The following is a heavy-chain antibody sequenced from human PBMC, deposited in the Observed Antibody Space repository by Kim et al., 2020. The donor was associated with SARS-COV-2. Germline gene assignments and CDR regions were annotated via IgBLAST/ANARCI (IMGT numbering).Heavy chain of an antibody. Sequence: GGSLRLSCAASGFTFSSYAMSWVRQAPGKGLEWVSAISGSGGSTYYADSVEGRFTISRDNSKNTLYLQMNSLRAEDTAVYYCAKVINLIREYSGWSDKNWFDPWGQGTLVTVSS. D-gene: IGHD5-12*01. V-gene: IGHV3-23*01. CDR3: AKVINLIREYSGWSDKNWFDP. J-gene: IGHJ5*02. CDR2: ISGSGGST. CDR1: GFTFSSYA.